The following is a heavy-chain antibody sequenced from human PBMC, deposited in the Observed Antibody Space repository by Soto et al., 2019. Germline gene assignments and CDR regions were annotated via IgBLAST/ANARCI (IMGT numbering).Heavy chain of an antibody. CDR3: ATRRGETRPPYYYHGMDV. V-gene: IGHV5-10-1*01. CDR2: IDPSDSYT. CDR1: GYSFTSYW. J-gene: IGHJ6*02. Sequence: GESLKISCKGSGYSFTSYWISWVRQMPGKGLEWMGRIDPSDSYTNYSPSFQGHVTISADKSISTAYLQWSSLKASDTAMYYCATRRGETRPPYYYHGMDVWGQGTTVTVSS. D-gene: IGHD3-16*01.